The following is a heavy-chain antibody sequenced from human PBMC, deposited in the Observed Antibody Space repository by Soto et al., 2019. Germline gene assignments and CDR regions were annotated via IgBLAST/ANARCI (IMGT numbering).Heavy chain of an antibody. J-gene: IGHJ4*02. CDR2: INHSGST. Sequence: SETPSLTCAVYGGSFSGYYWSWIRQHPGKGLEWIGEINHSGSTNYNPSLKSRVTISVDTSKNQFSLKLSSVTAADTAVYYCARGGVIYDYIWGSYRYTQFDYWGQGTLVTVSS. V-gene: IGHV4-34*01. D-gene: IGHD3-16*02. CDR3: ARGGVIYDYIWGSYRYTQFDY. CDR1: GGSFSGYY.